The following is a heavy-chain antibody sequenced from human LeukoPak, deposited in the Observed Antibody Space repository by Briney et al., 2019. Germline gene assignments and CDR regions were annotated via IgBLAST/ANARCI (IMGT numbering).Heavy chain of an antibody. CDR3: ATKQWLAPPPDS. V-gene: IGHV3-74*01. CDR1: GFTFSKYW. D-gene: IGHD6-19*01. J-gene: IGHJ4*02. Sequence: GGSLRLSCAASGFTFSKYWMLWVRQAPGKGLESVSRINTDGTVTTYADSVKGRFTVSRDSADNTMFLQMNSVRDEDTAVYYCATKQWLAPPPDSWGQGTPVTVSS. CDR2: INTDGTVT.